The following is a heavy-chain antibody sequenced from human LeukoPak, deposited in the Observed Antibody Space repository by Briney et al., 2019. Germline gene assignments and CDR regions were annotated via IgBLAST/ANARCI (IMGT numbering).Heavy chain of an antibody. J-gene: IGHJ5*02. Sequence: GGSLRLSCAASGFTFSNYWMSWVRQAPGKGLEWVANIRQRGSDKYYVDSVKGRFTISRDNAENSLYLQVNSLRAEDTAVYYCARRRGGGAAGKDWFDPWGQGTLVTVSS. CDR1: GFTFSNYW. CDR2: IRQRGSDK. CDR3: ARRRGGGAAGKDWFDP. D-gene: IGHD6-13*01. V-gene: IGHV3-7*03.